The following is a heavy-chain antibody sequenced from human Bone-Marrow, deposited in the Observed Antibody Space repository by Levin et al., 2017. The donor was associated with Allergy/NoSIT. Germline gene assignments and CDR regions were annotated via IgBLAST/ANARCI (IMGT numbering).Heavy chain of an antibody. V-gene: IGHV3-23*01. CDR2: LSATGGGT. CDR1: GFTFSNYG. CDR3: AKTRDWYYFDY. J-gene: IGHJ4*02. D-gene: IGHD3-9*01. Sequence: GGSLRLSCAASGFTFSNYGMSWVRQAPGKGLEWVSTLSATGGGTYYADSVQGRFTISRDISKNTLHLQMNSLRAEDTAVYYCAKTRDWYYFDYWGQGTLVTVSS.